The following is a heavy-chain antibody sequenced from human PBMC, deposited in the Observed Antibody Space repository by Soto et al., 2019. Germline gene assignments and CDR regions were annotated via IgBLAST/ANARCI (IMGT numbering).Heavy chain of an antibody. Sequence: SETLSLTCTVSCGSISSYYWSWIRQPPGKGLEWIGYIYYSGSTNYNPSLKSRVTISVDTSKNQFSLKLSSVTAADTAVYYCARGNGVQARKYYDFWSGYSNGMDVWGQGTTVTVSS. CDR1: CGSISSYY. V-gene: IGHV4-59*01. CDR2: IYYSGST. J-gene: IGHJ6*02. D-gene: IGHD3-3*01. CDR3: ARGNGVQARKYYDFWSGYSNGMDV.